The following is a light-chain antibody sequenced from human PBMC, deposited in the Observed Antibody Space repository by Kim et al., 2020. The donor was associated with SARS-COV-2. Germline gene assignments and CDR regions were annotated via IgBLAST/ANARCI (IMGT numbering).Light chain of an antibody. V-gene: IGKV3-11*01. Sequence: LPPGNGAPRSCRAIQNVNIYLAWYQQKPGQAPRLLIYGASNRATGIPARFSGSGSGTDFALTISSLEAEDSAVYYCQQRITGPWTFGQGTKVDIK. CDR2: GAS. J-gene: IGKJ1*01. CDR1: QNVNIY. CDR3: QQRITGPWT.